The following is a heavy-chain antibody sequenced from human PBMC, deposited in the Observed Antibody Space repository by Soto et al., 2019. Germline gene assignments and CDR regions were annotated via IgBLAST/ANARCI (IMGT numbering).Heavy chain of an antibody. Sequence: TLSLTCTVSGGAISSYYWSWIRQPPGKGLEWIGYIYYSGSTYYNPSLKSRVTISVDTTKNQFSLKLSSVTAADTAVYYCARDRTVDTAMINYYYYGMDVWGQGTTVTVS. CDR1: GGAISSYY. CDR3: ARDRTVDTAMINYYYYGMDV. J-gene: IGHJ6*02. V-gene: IGHV4-59*12. D-gene: IGHD5-18*01. CDR2: IYYSGST.